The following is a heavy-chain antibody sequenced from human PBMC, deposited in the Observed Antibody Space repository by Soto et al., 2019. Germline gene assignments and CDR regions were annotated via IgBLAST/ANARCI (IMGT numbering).Heavy chain of an antibody. CDR1: GGSVSNDAYY. J-gene: IGHJ4*02. CDR2: IYHSGST. V-gene: IGHV4-61*08. D-gene: IGHD1-26*01. CDR3: ARLGIGWEFPFDY. Sequence: QVQLQESGPGLVKPSETLSLTCIVSGGSVSNDAYYWSWIRQPPGKGLEWIGYIYHSGSTYYNHSLKSRVTISADTSANQFSLKVSSVTAADTAVYYCARLGIGWEFPFDYWGQGTLVNVYS.